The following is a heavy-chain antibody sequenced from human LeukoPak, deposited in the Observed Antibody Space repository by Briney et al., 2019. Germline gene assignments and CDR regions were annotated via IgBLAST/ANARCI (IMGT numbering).Heavy chain of an antibody. Sequence: PSETLSLTCTVSGGSVSSGSYYWSWIRQPPGKGLEWIGYIYYSGSTNYNPSLKSRVTISVDTSKNQFSLKLSSVTAADTAVYYCARAPGTAMVDDAFDIWGQGTMVTVSS. V-gene: IGHV4-61*01. CDR3: ARAPGTAMVDDAFDI. J-gene: IGHJ3*02. CDR2: IYYSGST. D-gene: IGHD5-18*01. CDR1: GGSVSSGSYY.